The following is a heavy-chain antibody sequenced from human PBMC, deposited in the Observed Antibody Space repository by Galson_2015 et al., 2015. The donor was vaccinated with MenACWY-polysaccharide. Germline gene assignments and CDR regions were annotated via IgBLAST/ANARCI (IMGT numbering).Heavy chain of an antibody. CDR2: MNPNSGNT. J-gene: IGHJ5*02. Sequence: VKVSCKASGYTFTRYDIHWVRQTNGQGLEWMGWMNPNSGNTGYAQKFQGGVTMTRNTSISIAYMELSSLRSEDTAVYYCARGGKYYYDSSGYLNWFDPWGQGTLVTVSS. CDR1: GYTFTRYD. CDR3: ARGGKYYYDSSGYLNWFDP. V-gene: IGHV1-8*01. D-gene: IGHD3-22*01.